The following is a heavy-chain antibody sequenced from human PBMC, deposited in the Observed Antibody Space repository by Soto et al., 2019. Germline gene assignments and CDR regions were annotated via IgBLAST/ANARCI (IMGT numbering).Heavy chain of an antibody. CDR1: RLTFSDYY. J-gene: IGHJ4*02. V-gene: IGHV3-11*01. D-gene: IGHD5-18*01. CDR2: ISSSGTTI. CDR3: VARIQLWNRVDF. Sequence: VQLVESGGGLVQPGRSLRLSCAASRLTFSDYYMSWIRQAPGKGLEWLSYISSSGTTIHYADSVKGRFTISRDNAQNSLFLQMNSLRAEDTAVYYCVARIQLWNRVDFWGQGTLVTVSS.